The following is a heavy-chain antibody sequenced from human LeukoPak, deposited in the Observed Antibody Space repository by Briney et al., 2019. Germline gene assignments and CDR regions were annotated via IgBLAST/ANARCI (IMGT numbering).Heavy chain of an antibody. D-gene: IGHD3/OR15-3a*01. V-gene: IGHV3-64D*06. Sequence: GGSLRLSCSVSGFTFSTYVMNWVRQAPGKGLEYVSAISSNGDNTYYADTVKGRFTISRDNSKNTLYLQMSRLRADDTAVYYCVRGTGYGGQGTLVTVSS. CDR3: VRGTGY. CDR1: GFTFSTYV. J-gene: IGHJ4*02. CDR2: ISSNGDNT.